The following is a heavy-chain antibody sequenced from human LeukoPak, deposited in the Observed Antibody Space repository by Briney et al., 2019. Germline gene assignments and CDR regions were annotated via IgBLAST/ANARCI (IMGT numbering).Heavy chain of an antibody. Sequence: ASVKVSCKASGYTFTSYGISWVRQAPGQGLEWMGWISAYNGNTNYAQKLQGRVTMTTDTSMSTAYMELRSLRSDGTAVYYCARDPGERPADNYYYYGMDVWGKGTTVTVSS. CDR3: ARDPGERPADNYYYYGMDV. CDR1: GYTFTSYG. D-gene: IGHD2-2*01. V-gene: IGHV1-18*04. CDR2: ISAYNGNT. J-gene: IGHJ6*04.